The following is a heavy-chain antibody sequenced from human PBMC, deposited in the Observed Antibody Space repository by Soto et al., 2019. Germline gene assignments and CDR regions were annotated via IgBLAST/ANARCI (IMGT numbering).Heavy chain of an antibody. J-gene: IGHJ5*02. V-gene: IGHV3-21*01. Sequence: GGSLRLSCAASGFTFSSYSMNWVRQAPGKGLEWVSSISSSSSYIYYADSVKGRFTISRDNAKNSLYLQMNSLRAEDTAVYYCAREIAAADPNWFDPWGQGTLVTV. D-gene: IGHD6-13*01. CDR3: AREIAAADPNWFDP. CDR1: GFTFSSYS. CDR2: ISSSSSYI.